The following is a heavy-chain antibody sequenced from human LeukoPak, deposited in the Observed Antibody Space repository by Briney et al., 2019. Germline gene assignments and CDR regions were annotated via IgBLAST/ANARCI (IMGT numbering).Heavy chain of an antibody. J-gene: IGHJ2*01. V-gene: IGHV3-48*03. CDR3: ARYWYFDL. CDR1: GFPFSGYE. CDR2: ISSGGNAI. Sequence: PGGSLRLSCAVSGFPFSGYEVHWVRQAPGKGLEWVSYISSGGNAIYYADSAKGRFTISRDNTKNSLYLQMNSLRAEDTAIYYRARYWYFDLWGRGTLVTVSS.